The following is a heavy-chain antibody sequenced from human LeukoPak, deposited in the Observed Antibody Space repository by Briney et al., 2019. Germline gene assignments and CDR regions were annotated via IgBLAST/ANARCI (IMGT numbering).Heavy chain of an antibody. CDR3: ARRRSTSWYDY. D-gene: IGHD6-13*01. Sequence: SGTLCLTCAVSGCSISSGYYGGWIRQPPGKGLEWIGSIYYSGTTYYNPSLKSRVTISVDTSKNPFYLKLSSVTAADTAVYYCARRRSTSWYDYWGQGTLVTVSS. CDR1: GCSISSGYY. CDR2: IYYSGTT. V-gene: IGHV4-38-2*01. J-gene: IGHJ4*02.